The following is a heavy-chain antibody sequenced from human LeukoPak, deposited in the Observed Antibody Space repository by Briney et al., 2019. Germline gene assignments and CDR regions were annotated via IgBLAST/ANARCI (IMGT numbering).Heavy chain of an antibody. CDR1: GLTVSNNY. CDR2: IDTSDNR. V-gene: IGHV3-53*01. D-gene: IGHD6-19*01. CDR3: ARSPITGWD. J-gene: IGHJ4*02. Sequence: PGRSLRLSCAASGLTVSNNYMSWVRQAAGKGLEWVSLIDTSDNRYYADSVQGRFIISRDNSKNTLSLQMNSLRVEDTAVYYCARSPITGWDWGQGTLVTVSS.